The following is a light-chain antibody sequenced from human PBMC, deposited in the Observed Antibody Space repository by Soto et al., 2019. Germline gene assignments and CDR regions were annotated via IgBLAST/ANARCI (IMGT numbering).Light chain of an antibody. J-gene: IGKJ5*01. CDR2: GAS. V-gene: IGKV3-20*01. CDR3: QQYDTSHT. CDR1: QTVSSSY. Sequence: EIVLTQSPGTLSLSPGERATLSCRASQTVSSSYVAWYQQKAGQAPRLLIYGASSRATGIPDRFSGSGSGTDFSLTISRMEPEDFAVYYCQQYDTSHTFGQGTRLEI.